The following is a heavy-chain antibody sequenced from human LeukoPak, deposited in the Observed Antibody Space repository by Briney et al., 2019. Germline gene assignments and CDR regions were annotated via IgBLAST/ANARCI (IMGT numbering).Heavy chain of an antibody. J-gene: IGHJ4*02. Sequence: LAGRSLRLSCAASGFTFSSYGMHWVRQAPGKGLEWVAVISYDGSNKYYADSVKGRFTISRDNSKNTLYLQMNSLRAEDTAVYYCARSSGGSYWAPDQNWGQGTLVTVSS. CDR2: ISYDGSNK. D-gene: IGHD1-26*01. CDR3: ARSSGGSYWAPDQN. CDR1: GFTFSSYG. V-gene: IGHV3-30*03.